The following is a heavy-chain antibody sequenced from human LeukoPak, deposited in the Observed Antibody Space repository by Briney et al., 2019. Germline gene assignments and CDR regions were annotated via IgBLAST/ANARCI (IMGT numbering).Heavy chain of an antibody. D-gene: IGHD3-22*01. CDR1: GFTFSSYA. J-gene: IGHJ3*02. CDR3: AKDGNYYDNSGYCPGAFDI. V-gene: IGHV3-30*18. CDR2: ISDDGSNK. Sequence: GGSLRLSCAASGFTFSSYAMSWVRQAPGKGLEWVAVISDDGSNKYYADSVKGRFTISRDTSKNTLYLQMNSLRAEDTAVYYCAKDGNYYDNSGYCPGAFDIWGQGTMVTVSS.